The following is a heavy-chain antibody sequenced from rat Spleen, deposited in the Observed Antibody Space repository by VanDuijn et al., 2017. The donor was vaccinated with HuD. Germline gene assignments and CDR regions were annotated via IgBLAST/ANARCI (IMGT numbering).Heavy chain of an antibody. D-gene: IGHD1-9*01. V-gene: IGHV5-17*01. CDR3: ARPTTGIPFNY. J-gene: IGHJ2*01. CDR2: FSYDGSTT. CDR1: GFTFSDYT. Sequence: EVQLVESGGGLVQPGRSLKLSCSASGFTFSDYTMAWVRQAPTEGLEWVATFSYDGSTTYYRDSVKGRFIISRDNAKSTLYLQMDSLRSEDTAIYYCARPTTGIPFNYWGQGVMVTVSS.